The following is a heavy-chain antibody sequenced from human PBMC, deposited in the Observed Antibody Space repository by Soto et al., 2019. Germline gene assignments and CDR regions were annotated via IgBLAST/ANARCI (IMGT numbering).Heavy chain of an antibody. Sequence: SETLSLTCTVSGGSISSGGYYWSWIRQHPGKGLEWIGYIYYSGSTYYNPSLKSRVTISVDTSKNQFSLNLSSVTAADTAVYYCARHETLHGDYEYRGQGTLVTVSS. D-gene: IGHD4-17*01. J-gene: IGHJ4*02. CDR3: ARHETLHGDYEY. CDR2: IYYSGST. CDR1: GGSISSGGYY. V-gene: IGHV4-31*03.